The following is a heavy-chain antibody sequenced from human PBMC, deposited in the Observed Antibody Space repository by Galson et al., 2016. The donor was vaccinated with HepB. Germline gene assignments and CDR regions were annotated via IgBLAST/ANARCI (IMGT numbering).Heavy chain of an antibody. J-gene: IGHJ4*02. V-gene: IGHV3-21*01. Sequence: SLRLSCAVSGITFRSYTMNRVRQAPGKGLEWVSSISGGSSYIYYADSVKGRFTISRDNAKNSLYLQMNSLRAEDTAVYYCASRHSGWYYFDPWGQGTLVTVSS. D-gene: IGHD6-19*01. CDR1: GITFRSYT. CDR3: ASRHSGWYYFDP. CDR2: ISGGSSYI.